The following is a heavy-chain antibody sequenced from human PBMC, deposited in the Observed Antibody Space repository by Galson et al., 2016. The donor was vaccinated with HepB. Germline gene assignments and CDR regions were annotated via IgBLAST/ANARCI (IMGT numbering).Heavy chain of an antibody. CDR2: VFYDART. CDR1: GGSIITDHRY. D-gene: IGHD4-17*01. CDR3: VPAPEYWCNTGTTWFDP. V-gene: IGHV4-39*07. Sequence: SETLSLTCTVSGGSIITDHRYWGWIRQPPGMGREWNGTVFYDARTYYNPSLRVRVTMSVDTSQNQFSLYLTSVTAADTAVYYCVPAPEYWCNTGTTWFDPWGQGTLVTVSS. J-gene: IGHJ5*02.